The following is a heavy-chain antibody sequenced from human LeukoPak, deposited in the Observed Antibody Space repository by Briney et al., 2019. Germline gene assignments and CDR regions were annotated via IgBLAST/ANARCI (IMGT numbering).Heavy chain of an antibody. V-gene: IGHV3-23*01. CDR2: IGGSGSYT. CDR1: RFTFSTYA. D-gene: IGHD6-13*01. CDR3: ARDWYDY. Sequence: PGGSLRLSCAASRFTFSTYAMMWVRQAQGKGLEWVSVIGGSGSYTYYADSVKGRFTISRDNSKDTLYLQMNSLRAEDTAVYYCARDWYDYWGQGTLVTVSS. J-gene: IGHJ4*02.